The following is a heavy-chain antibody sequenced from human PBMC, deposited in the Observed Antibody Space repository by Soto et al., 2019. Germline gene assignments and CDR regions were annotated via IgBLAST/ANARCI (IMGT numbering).Heavy chain of an antibody. CDR1: GGSISSGGYY. CDR3: ARAIVVVVAADNWFDP. CDR2: IYYSGST. V-gene: IGHV4-31*03. J-gene: IGHJ5*02. Sequence: SETLSLTCTVSGGSISSGGYYWSWIRQHPGKGLEWIGYIYYSGSTYYNPSLKSRVTISVDTSKNQFSLKLSSVTAADTAVYYCARAIVVVVAADNWFDPWGQGTLVTVSS. D-gene: IGHD2-15*01.